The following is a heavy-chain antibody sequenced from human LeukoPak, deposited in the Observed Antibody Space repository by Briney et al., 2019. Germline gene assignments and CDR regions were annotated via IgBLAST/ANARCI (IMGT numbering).Heavy chain of an antibody. Sequence: SETLSLTCTVSGGSIFSYYWSWIRQPPGKGLEWMGYIYYSGSTNYNPSLKSRVTKSVDTSKNQFSLRVSSVTAADTAVYYCARHLNNCGDDCYIFDYWGQGTLVTVSS. J-gene: IGHJ4*02. D-gene: IGHD2-21*01. CDR2: IYYSGST. CDR3: ARHLNNCGDDCYIFDY. V-gene: IGHV4-59*08. CDR1: GGSIFSYY.